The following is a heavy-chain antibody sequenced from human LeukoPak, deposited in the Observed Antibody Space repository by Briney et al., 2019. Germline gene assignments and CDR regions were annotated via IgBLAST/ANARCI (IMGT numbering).Heavy chain of an antibody. CDR1: GFTVSSNY. J-gene: IGHJ3*02. V-gene: IGHV3-21*01. Sequence: GGSLRLSCAASGFTVSSNYMSWVRQAPGKGLEWVSSISSSSSYIYYADSVKGRFTISRDNAKNSLYLQMNSLRAEDTAVYYCARDQGAFDIWGQGTMVTVSS. CDR3: ARDQGAFDI. CDR2: ISSSSSYI.